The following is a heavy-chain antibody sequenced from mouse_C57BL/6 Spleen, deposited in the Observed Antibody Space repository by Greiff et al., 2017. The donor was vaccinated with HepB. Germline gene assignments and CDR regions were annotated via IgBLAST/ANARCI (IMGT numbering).Heavy chain of an antibody. D-gene: IGHD1-1*01. V-gene: IGHV1-72*01. J-gene: IGHJ1*03. CDR1: GYTFTSYW. CDR2: IDPNSGGT. CDR3: ARENGSSYVGWYFDV. Sequence: QVQLQQPGAELVRPGASVKLSCKASGYTFTSYWMHWVKQRPGRGLEWIGRIDPNSGGTKYNEKFKSKATLTVDKPSSTAYMQLSSLTSEDSAVYYCARENGSSYVGWYFDVWGTGTTVTVSS.